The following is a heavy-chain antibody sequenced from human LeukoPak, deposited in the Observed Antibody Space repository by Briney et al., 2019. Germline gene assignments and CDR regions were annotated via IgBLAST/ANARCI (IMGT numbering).Heavy chain of an antibody. D-gene: IGHD6-19*01. CDR3: ARRGYSSGWDY. CDR2: TVSSSSTI. Sequence: GGALRLSCAAPGFTLSSYSMIWGRPAPGEGVGGVSYTVSSSSTIYYADSVKGRFTISRDNAKNSLYLQMNSLRAEDTAVYYCARRGYSSGWDYWGQGTLVTVSS. V-gene: IGHV3-48*01. CDR1: GFTLSSYS. J-gene: IGHJ4*02.